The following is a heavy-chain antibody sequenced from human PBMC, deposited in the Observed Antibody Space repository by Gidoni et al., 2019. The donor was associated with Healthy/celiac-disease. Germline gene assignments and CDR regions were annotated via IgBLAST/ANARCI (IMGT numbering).Heavy chain of an antibody. CDR2: IYYSGST. Sequence: QVQLQESGPGLVKPSQTLSLTCTVSGGSISSGGYYWSWIRQHPGKGLEWIGYIYYSGSTYYNPSLKSRVTISVDTSKNQFSLKLSSVTAADTAVYYCARDHGREGYSSSWALLYGMDVWGQGTTVTVSS. D-gene: IGHD6-13*01. CDR3: ARDHGREGYSSSWALLYGMDV. CDR1: GGSISSGGYY. V-gene: IGHV4-31*03. J-gene: IGHJ6*02.